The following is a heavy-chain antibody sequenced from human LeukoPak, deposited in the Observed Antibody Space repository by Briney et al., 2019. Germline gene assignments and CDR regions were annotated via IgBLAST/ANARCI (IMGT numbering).Heavy chain of an antibody. D-gene: IGHD3-10*01. CDR1: GGSISSYY. Sequence: SETLSLTCTVSGGSISSYYWSWIRQSPGKGLECIGYIHYTGSTNYNPSLKSRVTISVETSNNQFSPKLKSVTAADTAVYYCARGGYYGSGNDFRFDPWGQGTLVTVSS. J-gene: IGHJ5*02. CDR3: ARGGYYGSGNDFRFDP. CDR2: IHYTGST. V-gene: IGHV4-59*01.